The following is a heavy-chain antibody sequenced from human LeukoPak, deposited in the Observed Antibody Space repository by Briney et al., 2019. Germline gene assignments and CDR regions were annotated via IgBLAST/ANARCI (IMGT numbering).Heavy chain of an antibody. Sequence: SVKVSCKASGSTFSTFGISWVRQAPGQGLEWMGGIIPMSGTVNNAQKFQGRVTITADKSTGTAYMELSSLRSDDTAVYYYARDRDYYDSSGYYPLDYWGQGSLVTVSS. J-gene: IGHJ4*02. CDR3: ARDRDYYDSSGYYPLDY. V-gene: IGHV1-69*06. D-gene: IGHD3-22*01. CDR2: IIPMSGTV. CDR1: GSTFSTFG.